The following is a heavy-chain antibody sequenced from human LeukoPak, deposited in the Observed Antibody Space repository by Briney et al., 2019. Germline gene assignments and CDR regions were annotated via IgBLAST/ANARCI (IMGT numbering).Heavy chain of an antibody. J-gene: IGHJ3*02. V-gene: IGHV4-59*01. D-gene: IGHD4-17*01. CDR2: VHSSGST. CDR3: AKERHDYGDYYAFDI. Sequence: SETLSLTCSVSGGSLSNYYWSWIRQPPGRGLEWIGYVHSSGSTNYNSSLKSRVTISRDTSKNHFSLNLNSVTAADTAVYYCAKERHDYGDYYAFDIWGQGTMVTVSS. CDR1: GGSLSNYY.